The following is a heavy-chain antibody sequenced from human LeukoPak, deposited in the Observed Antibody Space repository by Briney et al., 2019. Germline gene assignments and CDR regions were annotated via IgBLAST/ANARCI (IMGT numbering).Heavy chain of an antibody. CDR1: GFTFSSYG. J-gene: IGHJ6*02. CDR3: AKPRSGWNYYYYGMDV. CDR2: ISYEGSHK. V-gene: IGHV3-30*18. D-gene: IGHD6-19*01. Sequence: GGPLRLSCAASGFTFSSYGMHWVRQAPGKGLEWVAVISYEGSHKYYADSVKGRFTISRDNSKNTLYLQMNSLRAEDTAVYYCAKPRSGWNYYYYGMDVWGQGTTVTVSS.